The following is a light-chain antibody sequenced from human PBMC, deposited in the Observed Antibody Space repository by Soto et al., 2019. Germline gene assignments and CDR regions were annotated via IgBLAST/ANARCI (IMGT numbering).Light chain of an antibody. CDR3: SSYTSSSTYG. CDR2: DVS. V-gene: IGLV2-14*01. Sequence: QSALTQPASGSGFPGQSITISCTGTSSDVGGYNYVSWYQQHPGKAPKLMIYDVSNRPSGVSNRFSGSKSGNTASLTISGLQAEDEADYYCSSYTSSSTYGFGTGTKVTVL. J-gene: IGLJ1*01. CDR1: SSDVGGYNY.